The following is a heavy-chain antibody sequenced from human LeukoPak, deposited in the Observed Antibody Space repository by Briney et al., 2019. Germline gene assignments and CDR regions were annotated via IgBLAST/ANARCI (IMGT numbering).Heavy chain of an antibody. CDR3: ARAPYGDPTNWYFDL. CDR2: IYYSGST. Sequence: SETLSLTCTVSGGSISSSSYYWGWIRQPPGKGLEWIGSIYYSGSTYYSPSLKSRVTISVDTSKNQFSLKLSSVTAADTAVYYCARAPYGDPTNWYFDLWGRGTLVTVSS. J-gene: IGHJ2*01. D-gene: IGHD4-17*01. CDR1: GGSISSSSYY. V-gene: IGHV4-39*01.